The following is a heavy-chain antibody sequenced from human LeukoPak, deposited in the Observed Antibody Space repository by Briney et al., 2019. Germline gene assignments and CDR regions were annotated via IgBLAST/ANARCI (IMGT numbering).Heavy chain of an antibody. CDR3: ITVFAGDYSNSYYYMDV. D-gene: IGHD4-11*01. CDR1: GFTFSNAW. V-gene: IGHV3-15*01. Sequence: GGSLRLSCVASGFTFSNAWMSWVRQSPGKGPEWVGCIKSKTDGGTADYAAPVKGRYTISRDDSKNTLYLQMNSLKTEDTAVYNCITVFAGDYSNSYYYMDVGGKGTTVTFSS. CDR2: IKSKTDGGTA. J-gene: IGHJ6*03.